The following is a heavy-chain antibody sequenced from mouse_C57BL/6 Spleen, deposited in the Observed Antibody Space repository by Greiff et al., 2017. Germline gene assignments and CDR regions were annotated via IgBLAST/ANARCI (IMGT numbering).Heavy chain of an antibody. CDR2: INPSNGGT. J-gene: IGHJ4*01. V-gene: IGHV1-53*01. CDR3: ARRGLYGSSPWAMDY. Sequence: QVQLQQPGTELVKPGASVKLSCKASGYTFASYWMHWVKQRPGQGLKWIGNINPSNGGTNYNEKFKSKATLTVDKSSSTAYMQLSSLTSEDSAVYYCARRGLYGSSPWAMDYWGQGTSVTVSS. D-gene: IGHD1-1*01. CDR1: GYTFASYW.